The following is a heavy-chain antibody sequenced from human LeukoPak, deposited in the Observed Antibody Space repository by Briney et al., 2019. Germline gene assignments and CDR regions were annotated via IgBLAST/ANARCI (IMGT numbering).Heavy chain of an antibody. CDR1: GFTFSSFE. Sequence: GGSLRLSCAASGFTFSSFEMNWVRQAPGKGLEWVSYISSSGTTIYYADSVKGRFTTSRDNAKNSLYLQMNSLKTEDTAIYYCVLEGGAFEYWGQGTLVTVSS. V-gene: IGHV3-48*03. CDR2: ISSSGTTI. J-gene: IGHJ4*02. D-gene: IGHD3-10*01. CDR3: VLEGGAFEY.